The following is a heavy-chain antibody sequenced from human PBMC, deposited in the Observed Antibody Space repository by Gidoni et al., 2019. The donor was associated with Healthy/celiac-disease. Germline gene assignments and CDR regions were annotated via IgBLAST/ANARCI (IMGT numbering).Heavy chain of an antibody. J-gene: IGHJ4*02. D-gene: IGHD6-19*01. Sequence: EVQLVESGGVVVQPGGSLRLSCAASGFTFDAYTMHWVRQAPGKGLEWVSLIRWDGGSTYYADSVKGRFTISRDNSKNSLYLQMNSLRTEDTALYYCAKDNLGSPNEDSSGWYSSPDYWGQGTLVTVSS. CDR1: GFTFDAYT. V-gene: IGHV3-43*01. CDR3: AKDNLGSPNEDSSGWYSSPDY. CDR2: IRWDGGST.